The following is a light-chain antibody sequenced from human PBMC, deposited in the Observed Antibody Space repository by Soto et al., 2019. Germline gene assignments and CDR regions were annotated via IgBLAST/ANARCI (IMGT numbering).Light chain of an antibody. CDR2: RDS. CDR1: NIGSTN. CDR3: QVWDSGAVV. V-gene: IGLV3-9*01. Sequence: SSELTQPLSVSVALRQTARITCAGNNIGSTNVHWYQQKPGQAPVLVIYRDSYRPSGIPERFSGSNSGNTATLTISGAQVGDEADYYCQVWDSGAVVFGGGTKVTVL. J-gene: IGLJ3*02.